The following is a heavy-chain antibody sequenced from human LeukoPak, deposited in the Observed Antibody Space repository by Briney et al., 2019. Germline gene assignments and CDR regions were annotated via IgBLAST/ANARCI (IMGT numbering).Heavy chain of an antibody. CDR3: ARNPRTSTLDY. V-gene: IGHV4-39*01. J-gene: IGHJ4*02. D-gene: IGHD5/OR15-5a*01. CDR1: GVSISSNSQY. Sequence: SETLSLTCTVSGVSISSNSQYWAWIRQPPGKGLEWLGTISYSGSTHYNPSLKSRVTISLDTTKNQFSLKLSSMTAADTAVYYCARNPRTSTLDYWGQGTLVTVSS. CDR2: ISYSGST.